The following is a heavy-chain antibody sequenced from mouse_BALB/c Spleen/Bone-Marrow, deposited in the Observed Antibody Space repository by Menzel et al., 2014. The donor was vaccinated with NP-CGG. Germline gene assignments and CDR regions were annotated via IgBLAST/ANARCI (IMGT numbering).Heavy chain of an antibody. Sequence: EVMLVESGGGLVQPGGPLRLSCATSGFTFTDYYMNWVRQPPGKALEWLGFIRNKANGYTTEYSASVQGRFTISTDNSHIILYLQMSSLRAEDSATYYCARDIGLLIFDSWGQVTTRTGSS. CDR1: GFTFTDYY. CDR2: IRNKANGYTT. J-gene: IGHJ2*01. CDR3: ARDIGLLIFDS. D-gene: IGHD3-1*01. V-gene: IGHV7-3*02.